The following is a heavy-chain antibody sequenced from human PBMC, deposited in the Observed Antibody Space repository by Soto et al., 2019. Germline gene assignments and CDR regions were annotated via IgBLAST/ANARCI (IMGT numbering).Heavy chain of an antibody. J-gene: IGHJ6*03. Sequence: ASVKVSCKASGGTFSSYTISWVRQAPGQGLEWMGRIIPILGIANYAQKFQGRVTITADKSTSTAYMELSSLRSEDTAVYYCARGKPADLHYYYYYMDVWGKGTTVTVSS. CDR3: ARGKPADLHYYYYYMDV. V-gene: IGHV1-69*02. D-gene: IGHD2-2*01. CDR1: GGTFSSYT. CDR2: IIPILGIA.